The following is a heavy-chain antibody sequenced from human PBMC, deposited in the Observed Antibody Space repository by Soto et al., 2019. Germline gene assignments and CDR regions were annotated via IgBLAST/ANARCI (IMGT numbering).Heavy chain of an antibody. J-gene: IGHJ6*03. Sequence: QVQLVQSGAEVKKPGSSVKVSCEASGGSFISYTFTWVRQAPRQGLEWMGRIIPIQGRANYALKLQDRVTITADRSTKTVYMELRSLRPEDTAVYHCAKSLLFVDHAYMDVWGKGTTVTVSS. D-gene: IGHD2-21*01. V-gene: IGHV1-69*02. CDR2: IIPIQGRA. CDR3: AKSLLFVDHAYMDV. CDR1: GGSFISYT.